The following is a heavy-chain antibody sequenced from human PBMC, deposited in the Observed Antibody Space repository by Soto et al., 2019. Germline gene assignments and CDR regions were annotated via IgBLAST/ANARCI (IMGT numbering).Heavy chain of an antibody. CDR3: ARDRGVRDV. CDR1: GYTFTSYY. CDR2: INPDSGVT. Sequence: QVQLVQSGAEVKKPGASVKVSCKASGYTFTSYYMHWGRQAPGQGLEWMGWINPDSGVTYYPHKFQDRVTMTRDTSISTAYMELSRLTSDDTALYYCARDRGVRDVWGQGTTVIVSS. D-gene: IGHD2-8*01. J-gene: IGHJ6*02. V-gene: IGHV1-2*02.